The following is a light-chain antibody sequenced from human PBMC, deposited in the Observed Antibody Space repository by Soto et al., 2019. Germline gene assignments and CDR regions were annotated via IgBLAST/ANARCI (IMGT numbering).Light chain of an antibody. CDR1: QSVSSSY. CDR3: QQYGSSPSWT. Sequence: EIVLTRSPATLSLSPGERATLSFRASQSVSSSYLAWYQQKPGQAPRLLIYGASSRATGIPDRFSGSGSGTDFTLTISRLEPEDFAVYYCQQYGSSPSWTFGQGTK. J-gene: IGKJ1*01. CDR2: GAS. V-gene: IGKV3-20*01.